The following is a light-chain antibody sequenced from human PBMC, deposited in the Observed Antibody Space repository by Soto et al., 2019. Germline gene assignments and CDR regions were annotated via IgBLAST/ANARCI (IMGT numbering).Light chain of an antibody. CDR3: LQHNSYPLT. V-gene: IGKV1-17*01. J-gene: IGKJ4*01. CDR2: AAS. Sequence: DIQMTQSPSSLSASVGDRVTITCRTGQDIRNDLGWYQQTPGKAPKRLIYAASSLQSGVPSRFSGSGSGTEFTLTISSLQPEDFATYYCLQHNSYPLTFGGGTKVDIK. CDR1: QDIRND.